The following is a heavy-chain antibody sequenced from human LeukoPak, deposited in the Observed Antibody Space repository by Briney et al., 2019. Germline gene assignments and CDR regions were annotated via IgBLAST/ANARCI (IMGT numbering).Heavy chain of an antibody. CDR1: GFTFSDYY. CDR2: ISNSGTII. V-gene: IGHV3-11*04. CDR3: ARDPYNGGYGASYYYYMDV. J-gene: IGHJ6*03. D-gene: IGHD1-26*01. Sequence: TGGSLRLSCAASGFTFSDYYMSWIRQAPGKGLEWVSYISNSGTIINYADSVRGRFTISRDNAKNSLYLQMNSLRAEDTAIYYCARDPYNGGYGASYYYYMDVWGKGTTVTISS.